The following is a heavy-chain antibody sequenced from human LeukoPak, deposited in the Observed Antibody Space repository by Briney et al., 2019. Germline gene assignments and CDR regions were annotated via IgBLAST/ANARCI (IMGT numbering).Heavy chain of an antibody. D-gene: IGHD6-19*01. CDR3: ATTGYSSGWYFDY. J-gene: IGHJ4*02. V-gene: IGHV3-33*01. CDR1: GFTFSSYG. CDR2: IWYDGSNK. Sequence: SXRLSCAASGFTFSSYGMHWVRQAPGKGLEGVAVIWYDGSNKYYADSVKGRFTISRDNSKNTLYLQMNSLRAEDTAVYYCATTGYSSGWYFDYWGQGTLVTVSS.